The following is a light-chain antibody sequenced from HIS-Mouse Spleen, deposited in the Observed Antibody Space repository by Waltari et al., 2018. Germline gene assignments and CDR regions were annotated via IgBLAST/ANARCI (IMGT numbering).Light chain of an antibody. J-gene: IGKJ1*01. V-gene: IGKV1-5*03. Sequence: DIQMTQSPSPLSASVGERVNITCRASQSISSWFAWYQQKPGKAPKLLIYKASSLESGVPSRFSGSGSGTEFTLTISSLQPDDFATYYCQQYNSYSRTFGQGTKVEIK. CDR3: QQYNSYSRT. CDR1: QSISSW. CDR2: KAS.